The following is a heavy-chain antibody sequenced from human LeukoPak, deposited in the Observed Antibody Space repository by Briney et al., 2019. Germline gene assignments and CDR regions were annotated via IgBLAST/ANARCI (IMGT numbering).Heavy chain of an antibody. D-gene: IGHD6-19*01. V-gene: IGHV1-2*02. Sequence: ASVKVSCKAFGYTFSDYYIHWVRQAPGQGLECMGWINPSSGVTNFAQKFQGRVTMTRDTSINTVYMELRRLTSDDPAVYYCARGRQRYSSSSFEYWGQGTLVTVSS. CDR1: GYTFSDYY. CDR2: INPSSGVT. CDR3: ARGRQRYSSSSFEY. J-gene: IGHJ4*02.